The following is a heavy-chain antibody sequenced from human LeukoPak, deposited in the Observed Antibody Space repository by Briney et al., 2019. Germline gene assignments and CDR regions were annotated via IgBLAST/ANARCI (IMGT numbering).Heavy chain of an antibody. CDR3: ATKQWLAPPPDS. Sequence: GGSLRLSCAASGFTFSKYWMLWVRQAPGKGLESVSRINTDGTATTYADSVKGRFTVSRDNADNTMFLQMNSVRDEDTAVYYCATKQWLAPPPDSWGQGTPVTVSS. D-gene: IGHD6-19*01. V-gene: IGHV3-74*01. CDR2: INTDGTAT. CDR1: GFTFSKYW. J-gene: IGHJ4*02.